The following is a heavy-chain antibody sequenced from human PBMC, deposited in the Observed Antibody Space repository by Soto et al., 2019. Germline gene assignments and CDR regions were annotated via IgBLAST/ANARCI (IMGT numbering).Heavy chain of an antibody. D-gene: IGHD2-2*01. CDR2: ISSSGSAK. J-gene: IGHJ5*02. V-gene: IGHV3-48*01. CDR1: QFTFSNHS. Sequence: GGSLRLSCVASQFTFSNHSMNWVRQAPGKGLEWISYISSSGSAKYYAGSVKGRFTISRDNAKNSLYLQMNSLRAEDTAVYYCARMSSSIRPGSWGQGALVTVSS. CDR3: ARMSSSIRPGS.